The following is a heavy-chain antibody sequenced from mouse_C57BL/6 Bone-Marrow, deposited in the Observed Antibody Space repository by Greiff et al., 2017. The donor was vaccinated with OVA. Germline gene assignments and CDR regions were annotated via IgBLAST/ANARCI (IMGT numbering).Heavy chain of an antibody. Sequence: VQLQQSGGGLVKPGGSLKLSCAASGFTFSDYGMHWVRQAPEKGLEWVAYISSGSSTIYYADTVKGRFTISRDNAKNTLFLQMTSLRSEDTAMYYCAKYDYDPHYAMDYWGQGTSVTVSS. V-gene: IGHV5-17*01. CDR2: ISSGSSTI. D-gene: IGHD2-4*01. CDR3: AKYDYDPHYAMDY. CDR1: GFTFSDYG. J-gene: IGHJ4*01.